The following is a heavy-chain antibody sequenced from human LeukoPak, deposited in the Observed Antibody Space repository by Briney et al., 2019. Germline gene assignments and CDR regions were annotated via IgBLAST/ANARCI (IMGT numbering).Heavy chain of an antibody. D-gene: IGHD5-24*01. CDR1: GGTFISYA. CDR3: ASGITRYFGY. Sequence: SVKVSCKASGGTFISYAISWVRQAPGQGLEWTGGIIPIFGIANYAQKFQGRVTITADKSTSTAYMELSSLRSEDTAVYYCASGITRYFGYWGQGTLVTVSS. V-gene: IGHV1-69*10. CDR2: IIPIFGIA. J-gene: IGHJ4*02.